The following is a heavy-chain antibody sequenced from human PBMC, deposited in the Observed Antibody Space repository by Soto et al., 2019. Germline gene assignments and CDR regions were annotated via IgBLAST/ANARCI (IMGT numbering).Heavy chain of an antibody. CDR2: ISYDGSNK. V-gene: IGHV3-30*03. D-gene: IGHD6-19*01. CDR1: GFTLSSYG. J-gene: IGHJ6*02. Sequence: XGSLRLSCAASGFTLSSYGMHWVRQAPGKGLEWVAVISYDGSNKYYADSVKGRFTISRDNSKNTLYLQMNSLRAEDTAVYYCARYSSGAYYYGMDVWGQGTTVTVSS. CDR3: ARYSSGAYYYGMDV.